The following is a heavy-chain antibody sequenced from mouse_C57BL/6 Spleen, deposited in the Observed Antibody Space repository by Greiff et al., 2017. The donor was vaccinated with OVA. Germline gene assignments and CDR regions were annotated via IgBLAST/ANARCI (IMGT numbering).Heavy chain of an antibody. CDR3: ERLYDYDDASYAMDY. CDR2: ISSGSSTI. V-gene: IGHV5-17*01. CDR1: GFTFSDYG. D-gene: IGHD2-4*01. Sequence: EVQLVESGGGLVKPGGSLKLSCAASGFTFSDYGMHWVRQAPEKGLEWVAYISSGSSTIYYADTVKGRFTISRDNAKHTLFLQMTSLRSEDTAMYYCERLYDYDDASYAMDYWGQGTSVTVSS. J-gene: IGHJ4*01.